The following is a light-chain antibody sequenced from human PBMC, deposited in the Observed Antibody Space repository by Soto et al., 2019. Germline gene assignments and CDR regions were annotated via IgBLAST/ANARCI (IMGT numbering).Light chain of an antibody. J-gene: IGLJ2*01. V-gene: IGLV1-44*01. CDR1: DSNIGSNT. Sequence: QSVLTQPPSSSGTPGQRVTISCSGSDSNIGSNTVNWYHQVQGTAPKLLIYRNAQRPSGVPDRFSGSKSGTSASLAISGLQSEDEADYYCAAWDDSLNGVLFGGGTKLTVL. CDR2: RNA. CDR3: AAWDDSLNGVL.